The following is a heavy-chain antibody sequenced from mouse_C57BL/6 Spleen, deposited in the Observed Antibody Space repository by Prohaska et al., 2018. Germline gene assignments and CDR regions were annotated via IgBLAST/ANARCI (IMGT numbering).Heavy chain of an antibody. D-gene: IGHD2-3*01. CDR2: IWWDDYK. J-gene: IGHJ2*01. CDR1: GFSLSTFGMG. Sequence: QVTLKESGPGILQPSQTLSLTCSFSGFSLSTFGMGVGWIRQPSGKGLEWLAHIWWDDYKYYNPALKSRLTISKDTSKNQVFLKIANVDTADTATYYCARMIDDGYPYFDYWGQGTTLTVSS. V-gene: IGHV8-8*01. CDR3: ARMIDDGYPYFDY.